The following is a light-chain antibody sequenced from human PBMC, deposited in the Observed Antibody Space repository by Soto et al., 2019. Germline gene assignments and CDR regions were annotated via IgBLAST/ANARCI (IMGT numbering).Light chain of an antibody. CDR2: DVS. CDR1: SSDVGGYNY. Sequence: QSALTQPASVSGSPGQSITISCTGTSSDVGGYNYVSWYQQHPGKAPKLMIYDVSNRPSGVSNRFSGSKSGNTASLTISGLQAADEADYYCRSYTSSSTLLYVFGTGTKVTVL. CDR3: RSYTSSSTLLYV. J-gene: IGLJ1*01. V-gene: IGLV2-14*01.